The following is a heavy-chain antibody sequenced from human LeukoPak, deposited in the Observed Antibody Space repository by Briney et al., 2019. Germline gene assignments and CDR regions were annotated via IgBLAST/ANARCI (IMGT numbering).Heavy chain of an antibody. CDR1: GYTFTGYH. Sequence: ASVKVSCKASGYTFTGYHMHWVRQAPGQGLEWMGRINPNSGGANYAQKFQGRVTMTRDTSISTAYMELSRLRSDDTAVYYCASAAHMTTVTTSTDYWGQGTLVTVSS. D-gene: IGHD4-17*01. J-gene: IGHJ4*02. V-gene: IGHV1-2*06. CDR2: INPNSGGA. CDR3: ASAAHMTTVTTSTDY.